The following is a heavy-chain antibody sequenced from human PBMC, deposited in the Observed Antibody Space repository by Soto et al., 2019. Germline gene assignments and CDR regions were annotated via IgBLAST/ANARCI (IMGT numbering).Heavy chain of an antibody. CDR2: IYPGDSDT. CDR1: GYSFTSYW. V-gene: IGHV5-51*01. Sequence: GESLKLSCKGSGYSFTSYWIGWVRQMPGKGLEWMGIIYPGDSDTRYSPSFQGQVTISADKSISTAYLQWGSLKASDTAMYYCARSYYDSRAPFYYFDYWGQGTLVTVSS. D-gene: IGHD3-22*01. J-gene: IGHJ4*02. CDR3: ARSYYDSRAPFYYFDY.